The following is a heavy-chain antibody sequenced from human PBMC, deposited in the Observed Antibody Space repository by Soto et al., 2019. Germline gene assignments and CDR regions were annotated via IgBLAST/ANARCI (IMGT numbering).Heavy chain of an antibody. Sequence: QVQLRESGPGLVKPSQTLSLTCTVSGGSISSGGYYWSWIRQHPGKGLEWIGYIYYSGSTYYNPSLKSRVTISVDTYKNQFSLKLSSVTAADTAVYYCARGPNSGSGYVDYWGQGTLVTVSS. D-gene: IGHD3-3*01. V-gene: IGHV4-31*03. CDR3: ARGPNSGSGYVDY. CDR1: GGSISSGGYY. CDR2: IYYSGST. J-gene: IGHJ4*02.